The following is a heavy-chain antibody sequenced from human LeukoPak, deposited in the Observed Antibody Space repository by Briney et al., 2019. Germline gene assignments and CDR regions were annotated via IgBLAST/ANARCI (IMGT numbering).Heavy chain of an antibody. CDR2: ISGSGGST. CDR3: AKDLNYYYYGMDV. CDR1: GFTFSSYA. V-gene: IGHV3-23*01. J-gene: IGHJ6*04. Sequence: GGSLRLSCVASGFTFSSYAMSWVRQAPGKGLEWVSVISGSGGSTYYADSVKGRFTISRGKSKNTLYLQMNSLRAEDTAVYYCAKDLNYYYYGMDVWGKGTTVTVSS.